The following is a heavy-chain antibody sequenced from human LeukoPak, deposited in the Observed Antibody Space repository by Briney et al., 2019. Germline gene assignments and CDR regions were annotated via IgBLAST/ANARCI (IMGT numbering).Heavy chain of an antibody. J-gene: IGHJ4*02. CDR3: ARSSGYSYGYGYYFDY. CDR2: IYSGGST. CDR1: GFTFGDYA. Sequence: GGSLRLSCTASGFTFGDYAMSWFRQAPGKGLEWVSVIYSGGSTYYADSVKGRFTISRDNSKNTLYLQMNSLRAEDTAVYYCARSSGYSYGYGYYFDYWGQGTLVTVSS. V-gene: IGHV3-66*01. D-gene: IGHD5-18*01.